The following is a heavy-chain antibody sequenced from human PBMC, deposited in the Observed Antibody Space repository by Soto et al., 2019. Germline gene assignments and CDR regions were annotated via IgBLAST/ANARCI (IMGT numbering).Heavy chain of an antibody. Sequence: QVQLQESGPGLVKPSQTLSLTCTVSGGSISSGGYYWSWIGQHPGKGLEWIGYIYYSGSTYYNPSLKSRVTISVDTSKNQFSLKLSSVTAADTAVYYCAREDGYCSGGSCYFDPWGQGTLVTVSS. J-gene: IGHJ5*02. CDR3: AREDGYCSGGSCYFDP. CDR2: IYYSGST. D-gene: IGHD2-15*01. CDR1: GGSISSGGYY. V-gene: IGHV4-31*03.